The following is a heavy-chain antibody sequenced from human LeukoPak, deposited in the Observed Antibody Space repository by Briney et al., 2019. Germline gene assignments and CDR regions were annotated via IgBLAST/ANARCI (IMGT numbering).Heavy chain of an antibody. CDR2: ISGSGGST. J-gene: IGHJ4*02. CDR3: AKGYYDSSGYYYY. V-gene: IGHV3-23*01. D-gene: IGHD3-22*01. CDR1: GLTFSSYA. Sequence: GGSLRLSCAASGLTFSSYAMSWVRQAPGKGLEWVSAISGSGGSTYYADSVKGRFTISRDNSKNTLYLQMNSLRAEDTAVYYCAKGYYDSSGYYYYWGQGTLVTVSS.